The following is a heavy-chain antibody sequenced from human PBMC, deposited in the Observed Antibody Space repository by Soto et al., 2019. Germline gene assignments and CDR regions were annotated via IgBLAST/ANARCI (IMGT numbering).Heavy chain of an antibody. J-gene: IGHJ4*02. CDR3: AKNYFFDS. V-gene: IGHV3-23*01. Sequence: EVQLLESGGGLVQPGESLRLSCAASGFTFSSYAMSWARQAPGKGLEWVSSIGVSSDAYYADSVKGRFTISRDNSRNTLYLQMNSLRAEDTALYYCAKNYFFDSWVQGTLVTVSS. CDR2: IGVSSDA. CDR1: GFTFSSYA.